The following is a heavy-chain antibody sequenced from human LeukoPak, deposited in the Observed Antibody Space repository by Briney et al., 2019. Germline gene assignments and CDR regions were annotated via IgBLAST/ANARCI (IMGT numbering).Heavy chain of an antibody. J-gene: IGHJ6*02. CDR2: IYYSGST. D-gene: IGHD1-7*01. CDR1: GGSIRSSYYY. Sequence: SETLSLTCTVSGGSIRSSYYYWGWIRQPPGKGPEWIGYIYYSGSTNYNPSLKSRVTISVDTSKNQFSLKLSSVTAADTAVYHCARDNWNYGSSMDVWGQGTTVTVSS. CDR3: ARDNWNYGSSMDV. V-gene: IGHV4-61*01.